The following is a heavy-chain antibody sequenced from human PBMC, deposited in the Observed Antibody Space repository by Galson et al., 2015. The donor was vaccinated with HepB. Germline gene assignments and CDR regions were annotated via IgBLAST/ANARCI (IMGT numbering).Heavy chain of an antibody. D-gene: IGHD2-21*01. J-gene: IGHJ4*02. CDR2: INPNTGGT. V-gene: IGHV1-2*06. Sequence: SVKVSCKASGFTFTGHYIHWVRQAPGQGLEWVGRINPNTGGTNYAQKFQGRVTVTRDTSINTAYMELRRLRSDDTAIYYCTRGFPACGGDCYSENLTSKPDYWGQGTLVSVSS. CDR3: TRGFPACGGDCYSENLTSKPDY. CDR1: GFTFTGHY.